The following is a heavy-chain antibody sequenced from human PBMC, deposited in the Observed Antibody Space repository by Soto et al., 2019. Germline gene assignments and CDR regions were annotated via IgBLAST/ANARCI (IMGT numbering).Heavy chain of an antibody. CDR1: GGSISSGGYY. CDR3: ARPSKLSGYYDPGWFDP. J-gene: IGHJ5*02. CDR2: IYYSGST. D-gene: IGHD3-3*01. Sequence: SETLSLTCTVSGGSISSGGYYWSWIRQHPGKGLEWIGYIYYSGSTYYNPSLKSRVTISVDTSKNQFSLKLSSVTAADTAVYYCARPSKLSGYYDPGWFDPWGQGTLVTVSS. V-gene: IGHV4-31*03.